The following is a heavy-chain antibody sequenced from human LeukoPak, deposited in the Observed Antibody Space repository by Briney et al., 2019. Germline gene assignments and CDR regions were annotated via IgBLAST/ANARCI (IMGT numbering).Heavy chain of an antibody. Sequence: GGSLRLSCAASGFTFSSYSMNWVRQAPGKGLEWVSSISSSSSYIYYADSVKGRFTISRDNAKNSLYPQMNSLRAEDTAVYYCARDRAKLRFLEWLHDYWGQGTLVTVSS. CDR3: ARDRAKLRFLEWLHDY. V-gene: IGHV3-21*01. D-gene: IGHD3-3*01. CDR1: GFTFSSYS. J-gene: IGHJ4*02. CDR2: ISSSSSYI.